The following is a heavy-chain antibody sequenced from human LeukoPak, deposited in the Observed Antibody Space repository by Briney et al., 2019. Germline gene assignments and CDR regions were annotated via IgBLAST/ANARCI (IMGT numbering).Heavy chain of an antibody. CDR1: GFTFSSYS. CDR2: ISSSSSYI. CDR3: ARDQYSSGWYNWFDP. Sequence: EGSLRLSCAASGFTFSSYSMNWVRQAPGKGLEWVSSISSSSSYIYYADSVKGRFTISRDNAKNSLYLQMNSLRAEDTAVYYCARDQYSSGWYNWFDPWGQGTLVTVSS. V-gene: IGHV3-21*01. D-gene: IGHD6-19*01. J-gene: IGHJ5*02.